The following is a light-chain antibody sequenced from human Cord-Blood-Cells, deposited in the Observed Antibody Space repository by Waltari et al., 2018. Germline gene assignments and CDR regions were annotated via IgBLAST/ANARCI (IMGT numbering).Light chain of an antibody. CDR1: QSISSY. Sequence: DIQMTQSPSSLSASVGDRVTITCRASQSISSYLNWYQQKPGKAPKLLIYAASSLQIGVPSRFSGSGSGTDFTLTISSLQPEDFATYYCQQSYSTHLTFGGGTKVEIK. CDR3: QQSYSTHLT. J-gene: IGKJ4*01. V-gene: IGKV1-39*01. CDR2: AAS.